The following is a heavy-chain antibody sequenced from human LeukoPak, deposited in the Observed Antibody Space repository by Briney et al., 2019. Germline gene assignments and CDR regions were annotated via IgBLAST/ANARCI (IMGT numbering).Heavy chain of an antibody. Sequence: SESLSLTCTVSGGSISSYYWSWIRQPPGKGLEWIGYIYYSGSTNYNPSLKSRVTISVDTSKNQFSLKLSSVTAADTAVYYCARSGYDYVWGSYRPNWFDPWGQGTLVTVSS. V-gene: IGHV4-59*08. CDR2: IYYSGST. CDR1: GGSISSYY. D-gene: IGHD3-16*02. CDR3: ARSGYDYVWGSYRPNWFDP. J-gene: IGHJ5*02.